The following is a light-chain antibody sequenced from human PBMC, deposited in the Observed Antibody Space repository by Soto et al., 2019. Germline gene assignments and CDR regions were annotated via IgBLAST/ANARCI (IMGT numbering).Light chain of an antibody. CDR2: GAS. CDR1: QSVSSSY. CDR3: QQYGSAPHT. V-gene: IGKV3-20*01. Sequence: EIVLTQSPGTLSLSPGERATLSCRASQSVSSSYLAWYQHKPGQAPRLLIYGASSRATGIPDRFSGSGSGTDFPLTISRLEPEDFPVYYCQQYGSAPHTFGQGTKLESK. J-gene: IGKJ2*01.